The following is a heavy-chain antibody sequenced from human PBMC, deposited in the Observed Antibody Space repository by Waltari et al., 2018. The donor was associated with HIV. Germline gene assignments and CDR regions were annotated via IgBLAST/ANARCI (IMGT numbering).Heavy chain of an antibody. Sequence: QVQLVQSGAEVKKPGASVKVSCRASGINFNADAVHWVRQAPGQGLEWLGSINVGTIFRRYSQMFQGRLTFTRDTSETTIFMELRSLKSEDMAVYFCAGGSAWLVNVLEIWGQGTLVTVSS. J-gene: IGHJ4*02. CDR3: AGGSAWLVNVLEI. CDR2: INVGTIFR. D-gene: IGHD5-12*01. V-gene: IGHV1-3*01. CDR1: GINFNADA.